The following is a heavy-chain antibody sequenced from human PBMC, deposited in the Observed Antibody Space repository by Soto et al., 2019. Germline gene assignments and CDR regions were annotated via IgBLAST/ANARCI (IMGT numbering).Heavy chain of an antibody. Sequence: PGGSLRLSCAASGFTFSGYAMSWVRQAPGKGLEWVSGISGSGHTTYYADSVKGRFTISRDNFKNTLFLQMSSLRAEDTAMYYCAKGGHFSPFDYWGLGTPVTVSS. D-gene: IGHD2-15*01. CDR3: AKGGHFSPFDY. CDR1: GFTFSGYA. CDR2: ISGSGHTT. V-gene: IGHV3-23*01. J-gene: IGHJ4*02.